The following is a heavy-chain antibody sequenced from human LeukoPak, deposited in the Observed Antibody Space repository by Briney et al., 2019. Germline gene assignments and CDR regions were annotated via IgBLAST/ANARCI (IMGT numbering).Heavy chain of an antibody. V-gene: IGHV3-53*05. Sequence: GGALRLSCAASGFTFSNFAMSWVRQAPGKGLEWVAVIYFDGNTFYADSVEGRFTISRDNSKNTVYLQMNSLRLDDTAVYYCARDGFGGPYDYWGQGTLVTVSS. CDR3: ARDGFGGPYDY. CDR1: GFTFSNFA. D-gene: IGHD3-16*01. CDR2: IYFDGNT. J-gene: IGHJ4*02.